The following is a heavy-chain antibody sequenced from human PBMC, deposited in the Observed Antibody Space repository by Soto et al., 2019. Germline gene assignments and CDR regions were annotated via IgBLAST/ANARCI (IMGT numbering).Heavy chain of an antibody. CDR3: AKDTDRSGWPDAFDI. CDR1: GLSFSRYA. V-gene: IGHV3-23*01. D-gene: IGHD6-19*01. Sequence: GGSLTLSCAASGLSFSRYAMSWVRQAPGKGLEWVSAISGSGGSTYYADSVKGRFTISRDNSKNTLYLQMNSLRAEDTAVYYCAKDTDRSGWPDAFDIWGQETMVTVPS. CDR2: ISGSGGST. J-gene: IGHJ3*02.